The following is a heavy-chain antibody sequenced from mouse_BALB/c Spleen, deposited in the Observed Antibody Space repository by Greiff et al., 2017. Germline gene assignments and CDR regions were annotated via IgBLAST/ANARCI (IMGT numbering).Heavy chain of an antibody. CDR1: GFTFSSYG. J-gene: IGHJ2*01. CDR2: INSNGGST. D-gene: IGHD1-1*01. Sequence: EVQLQQSGGGLVQPGGSLKLSCAASGFTFSSYGMSWVRQTPDKRLELVATINSNGGSTYYPDSVKGRFTISRDNAKNTLYLQMSSLKSEDTAMYYCAREGEVYYYGSSYDYFDYWGQGTTLTVSS. V-gene: IGHV5-6-3*01. CDR3: AREGEVYYYGSSYDYFDY.